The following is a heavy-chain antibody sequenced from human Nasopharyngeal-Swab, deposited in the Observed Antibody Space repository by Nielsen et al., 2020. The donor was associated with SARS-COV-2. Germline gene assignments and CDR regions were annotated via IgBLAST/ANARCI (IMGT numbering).Heavy chain of an antibody. Sequence: QAAEQGLEWIGYIYYSGSTNYNPSLKSRVTISVDTSKNQFSLKLSSVTAADTAVYYCARDRTIFGVVQGWFDPWGQGTLVTVSS. CDR3: ARDRTIFGVVQGWFDP. CDR2: IYYSGST. V-gene: IGHV4-61*10. J-gene: IGHJ5*02. D-gene: IGHD3-3*01.